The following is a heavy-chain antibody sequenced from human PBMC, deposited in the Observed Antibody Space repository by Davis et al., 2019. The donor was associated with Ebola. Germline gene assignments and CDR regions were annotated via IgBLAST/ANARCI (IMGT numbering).Heavy chain of an antibody. CDR3: ARETSSGWLGSVDV. V-gene: IGHV3-33*01. CDR1: GFTFSSFG. J-gene: IGHJ6*02. Sequence: GGFLRLSCVASGFTFSSFGVHWVRQAPGKGLEWVALIWYDGSNKYNADSVKGRFTISRDNSKNTLYLQMNSLRAEDTALYYCARETSSGWLGSVDVWGQGTTVTVSS. D-gene: IGHD6-19*01. CDR2: IWYDGSNK.